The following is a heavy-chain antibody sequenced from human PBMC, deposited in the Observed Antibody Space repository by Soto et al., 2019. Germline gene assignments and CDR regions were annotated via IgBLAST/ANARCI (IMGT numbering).Heavy chain of an antibody. Sequence: GGSLRLSCAASGFTFSNAWMNWVRQAPGKGLEWVGRIKSKTDGGTTDYAAPVKGRFTISRDDSKNTLYLQMNSLKTEDTAVYYCTTDLEYYDFWSGYPQLRDYWGQGTLVTVSS. D-gene: IGHD3-3*01. CDR1: GFTFSNAW. CDR2: IKSKTDGGTT. CDR3: TTDLEYYDFWSGYPQLRDY. J-gene: IGHJ4*02. V-gene: IGHV3-15*07.